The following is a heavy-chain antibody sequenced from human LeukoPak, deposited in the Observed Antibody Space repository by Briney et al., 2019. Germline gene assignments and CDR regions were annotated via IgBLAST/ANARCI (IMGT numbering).Heavy chain of an antibody. CDR3: ARDPSRVYYYDSHDAFDI. V-gene: IGHV1-2*02. D-gene: IGHD3-22*01. J-gene: IGHJ3*02. Sequence: ASVKVSCKASGYTFIGYYMHWVRQAPGQGLEWMGWINPNSGGTNYAQKFQGRVTMTRDTSISTAYMELSRLRSDDTAVYYCARDPSRVYYYDSHDAFDIWGQGTMVTVSS. CDR1: GYTFIGYY. CDR2: INPNSGGT.